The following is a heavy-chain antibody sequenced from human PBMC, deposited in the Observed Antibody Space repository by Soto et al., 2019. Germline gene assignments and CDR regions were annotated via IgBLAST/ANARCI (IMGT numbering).Heavy chain of an antibody. J-gene: IGHJ4*02. Sequence: SQTLSLTCAISGDSVSGNSAAWNWIRQSPSRGLEWLGRTYYRSEWYNDYAVSVKSRITVTPDTSKNQFSLHLNSVTPEDTAVYYXAREFPYYENSDSYFDYWGQGALVTVSS. CDR1: GDSVSGNSAA. CDR2: TYYRSEWYN. D-gene: IGHD3-16*01. CDR3: AREFPYYENSDSYFDY. V-gene: IGHV6-1*01.